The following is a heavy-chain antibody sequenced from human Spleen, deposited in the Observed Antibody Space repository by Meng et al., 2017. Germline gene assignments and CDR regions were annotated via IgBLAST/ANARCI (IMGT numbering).Heavy chain of an antibody. CDR3: ARDNVGRGFDS. CDR1: GGSVSSGGYY. V-gene: IGHV4-61*03. D-gene: IGHD1-26*01. J-gene: IGHJ4*02. Sequence: QVRLQESGPGLLRPSETLSLTCTVSGGSVSSGGYYWSWIRQPPGKGLEWIGYIYYNGKTKYNPSLKSRVTISEDTSKNRFSLRLASMTAADTAVYYCARDNVGRGFDSWGQGTLVTVSS. CDR2: IYYNGKT.